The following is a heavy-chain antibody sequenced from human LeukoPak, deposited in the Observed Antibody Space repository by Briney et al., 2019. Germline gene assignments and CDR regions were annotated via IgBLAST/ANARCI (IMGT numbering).Heavy chain of an antibody. V-gene: IGHV4-61*02. Sequence: SQTLSLTCTVSGGSISSGSYYWSWIRQPAGKGLEWIGRIYTSGSTNHNPSLRSRVTISVDTSKNQFSLKVSSVTAADTAVYYCAREGNSMVPYYYYYMDVWGKGTTVTVSS. CDR3: AREGNSMVPYYYYYMDV. CDR2: IYTSGST. J-gene: IGHJ6*03. CDR1: GGSISSGSYY. D-gene: IGHD3-10*01.